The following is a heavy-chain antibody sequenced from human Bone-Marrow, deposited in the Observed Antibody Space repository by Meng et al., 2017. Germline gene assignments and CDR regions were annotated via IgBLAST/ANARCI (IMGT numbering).Heavy chain of an antibody. CDR3: AKALEQWLVTSDAVDI. CDR2: ISGSGGST. Sequence: GESLKISCAASGFTFSSYAMSWVRQAPGKGLEWVSAISGSGGSTYYADSVKGRFTISRDNSKNTLYLQMNSLRAEDTAVYYCAKALEQWLVTSDAVDIWGQGTMVTVSS. D-gene: IGHD6-19*01. V-gene: IGHV3-23*01. CDR1: GFTFSSYA. J-gene: IGHJ3*02.